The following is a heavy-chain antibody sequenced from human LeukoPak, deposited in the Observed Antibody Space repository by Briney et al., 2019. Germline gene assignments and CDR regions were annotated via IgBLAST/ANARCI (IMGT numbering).Heavy chain of an antibody. CDR2: VYYSGST. Sequence: SETLSLTCTVSGGSISSSTYSWGWIRQPPGKGLEWIGYVYYSGSTNYNPSLESRVTISVDRSKNQFSLKLSSVTAADTAVYYCASASRGVIIKAPSGYYMDVWGKGTTVTVSS. CDR3: ASASRGVIIKAPSGYYMDV. CDR1: GGSISSSTYS. J-gene: IGHJ6*03. V-gene: IGHV4-61*05. D-gene: IGHD3-10*01.